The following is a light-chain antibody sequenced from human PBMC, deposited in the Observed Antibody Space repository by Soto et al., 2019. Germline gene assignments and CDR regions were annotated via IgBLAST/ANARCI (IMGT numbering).Light chain of an antibody. Sequence: EIVFTQSPGTLSLSPGERATLSCRASQSVSSSYLGWYQQKPGQAPRLLIYGASSRATGIPDRFSGSGSGTDFTLTISRLEPEGFAVYYCQQYGSSPWTFGQGTKVDIK. CDR1: QSVSSSY. CDR3: QQYGSSPWT. J-gene: IGKJ1*01. V-gene: IGKV3-20*01. CDR2: GAS.